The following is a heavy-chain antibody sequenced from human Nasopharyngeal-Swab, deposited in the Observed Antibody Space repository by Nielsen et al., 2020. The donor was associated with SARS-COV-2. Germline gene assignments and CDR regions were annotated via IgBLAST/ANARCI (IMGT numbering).Heavy chain of an antibody. CDR3: ARDQRRDYDFWSGYYERTGYGMDV. J-gene: IGHJ6*02. CDR2: ISSSSSYI. Sequence: VRQAPGKGLEWVSSISSSSSYIYYADSVKGRFTISGDNAKNSLYLQMNSLRAEDTAVYYCARDQRRDYDFWSGYYERTGYGMDVWGQGTKVTVSS. V-gene: IGHV3-21*01. D-gene: IGHD3-3*01.